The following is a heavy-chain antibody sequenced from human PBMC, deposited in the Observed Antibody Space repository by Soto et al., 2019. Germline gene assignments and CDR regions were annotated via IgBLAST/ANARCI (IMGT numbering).Heavy chain of an antibody. J-gene: IGHJ6*02. CDR2: IWYDGNNK. CDR3: AREDCSSTSCYDYYYYGLDV. CDR1: GFTFSSHG. V-gene: IGHV3-33*01. Sequence: GGSLRLSCAASGFTFSSHGMHWVRQAPGKGLEWVAVIWYDGNNKKYADSAKGRFTISRDNSKNTLYLQMNSLRAEDTAVYYCAREDCSSTSCYDYYYYGLDVWGQGTTVTVSS. D-gene: IGHD2-2*01.